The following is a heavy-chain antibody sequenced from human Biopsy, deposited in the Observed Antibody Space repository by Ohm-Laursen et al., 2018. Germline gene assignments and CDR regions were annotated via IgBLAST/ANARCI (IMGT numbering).Heavy chain of an antibody. Sequence: PSETLSLTCTVSGDSVSSGSFYWNWLRQPPGQGLEYIGYIYDRGSTANYNPPLESRVTMSVDMPKNQFSLKLSSVIAADTAVYYCARGRRTSGWPYFANWGQGTLVSVSS. CDR3: ARGRRTSGWPYFAN. CDR2: IYDRGSTA. CDR1: GDSVSSGSFY. J-gene: IGHJ4*02. V-gene: IGHV4-61*01. D-gene: IGHD6-19*01.